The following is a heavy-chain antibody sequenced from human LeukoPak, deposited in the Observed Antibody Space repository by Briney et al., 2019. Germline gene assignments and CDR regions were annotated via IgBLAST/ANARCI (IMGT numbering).Heavy chain of an antibody. V-gene: IGHV3-33*01. CDR2: IRYDGSNK. J-gene: IGHJ3*02. CDR1: GFTFSTYG. Sequence: PGGSLTLSCAASGFTFSTYGMHWVRQAPGRGLEWVAVIRYDGSNKYYAESVKGRFTISRDNSKNTLYLQMNRLRAEDTAVYYCARDNGGGGRGLEAFDIWGQGTMVTVPS. CDR3: ARDNGGGGRGLEAFDI. D-gene: IGHD2-21*01.